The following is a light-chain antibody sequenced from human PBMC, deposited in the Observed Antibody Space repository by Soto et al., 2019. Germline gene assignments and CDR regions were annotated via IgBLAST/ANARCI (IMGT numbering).Light chain of an antibody. CDR3: LQHYSYPWT. J-gene: IGKJ1*01. CDR2: AAP. Sequence: DIQMTQSPSSLSASVGDRVTITCRASQSISSYLNWYQQKPGKAPKLLIYAAPSLQSGVPSRFSGSGSGTEFTLTISSLQPEDFATYSCLQHYSYPWTFGQGTKVDIK. V-gene: IGKV1-17*01. CDR1: QSISSY.